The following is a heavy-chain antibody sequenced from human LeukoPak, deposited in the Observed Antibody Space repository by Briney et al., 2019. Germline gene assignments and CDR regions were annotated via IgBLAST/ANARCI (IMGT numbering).Heavy chain of an antibody. CDR3: AKDQARYYDILTGYPSLFDY. CDR1: GFTFSDYY. V-gene: IGHV3-11*01. D-gene: IGHD3-9*01. CDR2: ISSSGSTI. J-gene: IGHJ4*02. Sequence: GGSLRLSCAASGFTFSDYYMSWIRQAPGKGLEWVSYISSSGSTIYYADSVKGRFTISRDNAKNSLYLQMNSLRAEDTAVYYCAKDQARYYDILTGYPSLFDYWGQGTLVTVSS.